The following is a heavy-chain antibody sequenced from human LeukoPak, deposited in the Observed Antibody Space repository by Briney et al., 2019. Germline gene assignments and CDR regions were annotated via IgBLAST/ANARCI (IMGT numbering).Heavy chain of an antibody. Sequence: SETLSLTCAVYGGSFSGYYWSWIRQPPGKGLEWIGEINHSGSTNYNPSLKSRVTISVDTSKNQFSLKLSSVTAADTAVYYCARVLDRWSPRDYWGQGTLVTVSS. V-gene: IGHV4-34*01. CDR2: INHSGST. CDR1: GGSFSGYY. CDR3: ARVLDRWSPRDY. D-gene: IGHD4-23*01. J-gene: IGHJ4*02.